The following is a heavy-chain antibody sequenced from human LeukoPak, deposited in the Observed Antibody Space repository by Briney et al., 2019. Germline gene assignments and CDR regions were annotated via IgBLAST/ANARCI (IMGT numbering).Heavy chain of an antibody. D-gene: IGHD3-3*01. CDR3: ARDRNTIFGAGLDV. CDR1: GFTFSIYS. CDR2: ISSSSSTI. J-gene: IGHJ6*04. Sequence: PGGSLRLSCAASGFTFSIYSMNWVRQAPGKGLEWVSYISSSSSTIYYADSVKGRFTISRDNAKNSLYLQMNSLRAEDTAVYYCARDRNTIFGAGLDVWGKGTTVTVSS. V-gene: IGHV3-48*04.